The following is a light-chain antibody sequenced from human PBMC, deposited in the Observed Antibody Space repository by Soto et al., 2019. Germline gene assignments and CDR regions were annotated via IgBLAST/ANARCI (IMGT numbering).Light chain of an antibody. CDR2: DVS. Sequence: QSALTQPPSVSGSPGQSVTISCSGTIDDITAYYRVSWYQQTPGTAPKLMIYDVSNRPSGVPDRFSGSRSGNTASLTISGLQPEDEADYYCSSYTSSSTYVFGTGTKLTVL. J-gene: IGLJ1*01. CDR1: IDDITAYYR. CDR3: SSYTSSSTYV. V-gene: IGLV2-18*02.